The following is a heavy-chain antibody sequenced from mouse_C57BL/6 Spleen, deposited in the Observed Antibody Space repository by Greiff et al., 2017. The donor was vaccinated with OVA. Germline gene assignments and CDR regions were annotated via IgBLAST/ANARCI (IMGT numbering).Heavy chain of an antibody. Sequence: VQLQQPGAELVKPGASVKMSCKASGYTFTSYWITWVKQRPGQGLEWIGDIYPGSGSTNYNAQFKSKATLTVDTSSSTAYMQLSSLTSEDSAVYYCARWRNYYGSTHFDDWGQGTTLTVSS. D-gene: IGHD1-1*01. CDR2: IYPGSGST. J-gene: IGHJ2*01. CDR1: GYTFTSYW. CDR3: ARWRNYYGSTHFDD. V-gene: IGHV1-55*01.